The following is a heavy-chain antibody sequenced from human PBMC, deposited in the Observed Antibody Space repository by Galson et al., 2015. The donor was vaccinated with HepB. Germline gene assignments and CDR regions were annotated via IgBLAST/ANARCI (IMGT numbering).Heavy chain of an antibody. CDR3: VREGGGHWSGYFPDF. J-gene: IGHJ4*02. Sequence: SLRLSCAVSGFSFSSYVMHWVRQAPGKGLEWVALIWFDGSSKYYADSVKGRFTISRDNSKNTVYVQMNSLRVDDTAVYYCVREGGGHWSGYFPDFWGQGTLVTVSS. CDR1: GFSFSSYV. CDR2: IWFDGSSK. V-gene: IGHV3-33*01. D-gene: IGHD3-3*01.